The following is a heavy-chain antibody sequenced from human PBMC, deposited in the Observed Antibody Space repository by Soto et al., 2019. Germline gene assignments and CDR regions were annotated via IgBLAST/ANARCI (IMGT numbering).Heavy chain of an antibody. CDR2: ISYDGSNK. V-gene: IGHV3-30*18. CDR1: GFTFSSYG. J-gene: IGHJ6*02. CDR3: AKGWFGELTEGMDV. Sequence: QVQLVESGGGVVQPGRSLRLSCAASGFTFSSYGMHWVRQAPGKGLEWVAVISYDGSNKYYADSVKGRFTISRDNSKNTLYLQMNSMRAEDTAVYYCAKGWFGELTEGMDVWGQGTTVTVSS. D-gene: IGHD3-10*01.